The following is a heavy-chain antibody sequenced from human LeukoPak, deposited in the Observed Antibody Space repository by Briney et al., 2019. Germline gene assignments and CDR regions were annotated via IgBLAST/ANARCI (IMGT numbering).Heavy chain of an antibody. D-gene: IGHD2-2*01. Sequence: GASVKVSCKASGYTFTSYGISWVRQAPGQGLEWMGWISAYNGNTNYAQKLQGRVTMTTDTSTSTAYMELRSLRSDDTAVYYCAREYEGRVVAAGNFDYWGRGTLVTVSS. CDR1: GYTFTSYG. J-gene: IGHJ4*02. CDR2: ISAYNGNT. V-gene: IGHV1-18*01. CDR3: AREYEGRVVAAGNFDY.